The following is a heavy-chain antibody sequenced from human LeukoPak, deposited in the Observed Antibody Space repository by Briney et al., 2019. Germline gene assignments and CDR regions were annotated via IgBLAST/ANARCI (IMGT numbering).Heavy chain of an antibody. CDR1: GGSISSSSYY. Sequence: PSETLSLTCTVSGGSISSSSYYWGWIRQPPGKGLEWIGSIYYSGSTYYNPSLKSRVTISVDTSKNQFSLKLSSVTAADTAVYYCARGVDSWNPLDDAFDIWGQGTMVTVSS. CDR2: IYYSGST. V-gene: IGHV4-39*01. D-gene: IGHD1-20*01. J-gene: IGHJ3*02. CDR3: ARGVDSWNPLDDAFDI.